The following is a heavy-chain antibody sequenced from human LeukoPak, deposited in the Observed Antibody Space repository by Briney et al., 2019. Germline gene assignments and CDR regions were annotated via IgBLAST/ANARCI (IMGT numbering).Heavy chain of an antibody. CDR1: GGSISSSNW. CDR2: IHDDGGF. V-gene: IGHV4-4*02. CDR3: ARDLGYQLLY. Sequence: KPSGTLSLTCAVSGGSISSSNWWSWVRQPPGKGLEWIGEIHDDGGFHCNPLLKGRVAMSMDRSQNQFSLRLSSVTAADTAVYYCARDLGYQLLYWGQGIQVTVSS. D-gene: IGHD2-2*01. J-gene: IGHJ4*02.